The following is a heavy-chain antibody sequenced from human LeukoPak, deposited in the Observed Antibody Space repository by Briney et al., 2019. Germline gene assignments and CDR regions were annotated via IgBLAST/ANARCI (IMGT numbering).Heavy chain of an antibody. V-gene: IGHV3-23*01. J-gene: IGHJ3*02. D-gene: IGHD3-3*01. CDR1: GFTFSNYA. Sequence: LAGGSLRLSCAASGFTFSNYAMSWVRQAPGKGLEWVSGISGSGGSTYYADSVKGRFTISRDNSKNTLYLQMNSLRAEDTAVYYCAKVLDPITTSDIRYDFWSGYTASAFDIWGQGTMVTVSS. CDR2: ISGSGGST. CDR3: AKVLDPITTSDIRYDFWSGYTASAFDI.